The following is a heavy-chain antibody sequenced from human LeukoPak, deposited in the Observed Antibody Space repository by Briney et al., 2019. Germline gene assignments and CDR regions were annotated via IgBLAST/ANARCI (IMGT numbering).Heavy chain of an antibody. CDR2: INHSGST. V-gene: IGHV4-34*01. D-gene: IGHD1-1*01. J-gene: IGHJ1*01. CDR3: ASTRSPQGGPLEYFQH. CDR1: GGSFSGYY. Sequence: SETLSLTCAVYGGSFSGYYWSWIRQPPGKGLESIGEINHSGSTNYNPSLKSRVTISVDASKNQFSLKLSSVTAADTAVYYCASTRSPQGGPLEYFQHWGQGTLVTVSS.